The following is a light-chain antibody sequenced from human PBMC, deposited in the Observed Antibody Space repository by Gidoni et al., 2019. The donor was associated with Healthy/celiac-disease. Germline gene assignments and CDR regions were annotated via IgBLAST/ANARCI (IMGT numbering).Light chain of an antibody. CDR2: KAS. CDR1: QSSSSW. V-gene: IGKV1-5*03. Sequence: DMQITQSPSTLSASVGDRVTITCRASQSSSSWLAWYQQKPGKAPKLLLYKASSLESGVPSRFSGSGSGTEFTLTISSLQPDDFETYYCQHRGVTFGHXTKVDIK. CDR3: QHRGVT. J-gene: IGKJ3*01.